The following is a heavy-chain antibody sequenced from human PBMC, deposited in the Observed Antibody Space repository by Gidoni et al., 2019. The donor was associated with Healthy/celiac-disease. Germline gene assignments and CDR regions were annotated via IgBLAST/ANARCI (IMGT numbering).Heavy chain of an antibody. Sequence: QLQLQESGPGLVTPSETLSLSCNFSGSSISSSSYSWGWIRQPPGKGLEWIGGIYESGRTSFHPSLQSRVTISVDTSKNQFSLKLSSVTAADTAVYYCARRAITIFGVGDPYYFDYWGQGTLVTVSS. CDR1: GSSISSSSYS. V-gene: IGHV4-39*01. J-gene: IGHJ4*02. D-gene: IGHD3-3*01. CDR3: ARRAITIFGVGDPYYFDY. CDR2: IYESGRT.